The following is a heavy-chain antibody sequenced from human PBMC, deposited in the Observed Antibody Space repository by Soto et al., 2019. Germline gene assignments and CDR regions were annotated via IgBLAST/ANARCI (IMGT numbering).Heavy chain of an antibody. D-gene: IGHD3-22*01. CDR1: GGSISGYY. V-gene: IGHV4-59*08. CDR2: VYNGNT. Sequence: SETLSLTCTISGGSISGYYWTWIRQSPGKGLEYIGYVYNGNTNYNPSLNSRVTISVDTSKNQFSLKLSSVTAADTAVYYCANPTYYYDSSGPPAYWGQGTLVTVS. J-gene: IGHJ4*02. CDR3: ANPTYYYDSSGPPAY.